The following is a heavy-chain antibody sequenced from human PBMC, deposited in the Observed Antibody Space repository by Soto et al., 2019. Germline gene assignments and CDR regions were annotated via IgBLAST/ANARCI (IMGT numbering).Heavy chain of an antibody. CDR2: IVVGSGNT. CDR1: GFTFTSSA. J-gene: IGHJ4*02. CDR3: AADKGYDSSGYSDY. D-gene: IGHD3-22*01. Sequence: SVKVSCXASGFTFTSSAVQWVRQARGQRLEWIGWIVVGSGNTNYAQKFQERVTITRDMSTSTAYMELSSLRSEDTAVYYCAADKGYDSSGYSDYWGQGTLVTVSS. V-gene: IGHV1-58*01.